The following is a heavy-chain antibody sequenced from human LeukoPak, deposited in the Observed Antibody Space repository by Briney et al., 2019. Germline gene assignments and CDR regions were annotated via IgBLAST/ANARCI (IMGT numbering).Heavy chain of an antibody. V-gene: IGHV3-23*01. CDR2: ISGSGGNS. Sequence: PGGSLRLSCAASGLTFSSYAMSWVRQAPGKGLEWVSSISGSGGNSDFADSVQGRFTISRDNSRNTLYLQMNSPRAEDTAVYYCAQGSAVSSTGWFDPWGQGTLVTVSS. J-gene: IGHJ5*02. CDR3: AQGSAVSSTGWFDP. CDR1: GLTFSSYA. D-gene: IGHD6-19*01.